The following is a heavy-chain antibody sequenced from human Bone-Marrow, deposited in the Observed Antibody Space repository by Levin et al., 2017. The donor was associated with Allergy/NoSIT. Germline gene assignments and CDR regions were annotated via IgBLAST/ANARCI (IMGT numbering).Heavy chain of an antibody. CDR1: GFTFDDYT. V-gene: IGHV3-43*01. D-gene: IGHD3-10*01. Sequence: GESLKISCAASGFTFDDYTMHWVRQAPGKGLEWVSLISWDGGSTYYADSVKGRFTISRDNSKNSLYLQMNSLRTEDTALYYCAKGTYYYGSGSPSFDYWGQGTLVTVSS. CDR2: ISWDGGST. CDR3: AKGTYYYGSGSPSFDY. J-gene: IGHJ4*02.